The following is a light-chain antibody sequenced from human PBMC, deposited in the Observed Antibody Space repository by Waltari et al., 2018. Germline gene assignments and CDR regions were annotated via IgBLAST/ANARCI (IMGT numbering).Light chain of an antibody. Sequence: QSALTQPASVSGSPGQSIIISCTGTSSDIGAHNYVSWYQQHPGKAPQLMIYEVRNRPSGISNRFSGSKSGTTASLTISGLEPDDEADYYCSSYSSSSNLYVFGSGTKVSVL. V-gene: IGLV2-14*01. CDR3: SSYSSSSNLYV. J-gene: IGLJ1*01. CDR1: SSDIGAHNY. CDR2: EVR.